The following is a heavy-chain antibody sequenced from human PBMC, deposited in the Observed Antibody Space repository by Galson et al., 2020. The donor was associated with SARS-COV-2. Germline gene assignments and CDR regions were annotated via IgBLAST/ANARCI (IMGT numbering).Heavy chain of an antibody. V-gene: IGHV2-70*11. CDR3: ARIRASTVAVDY. Sequence: SGPTLVKPTQTLTLTCTFSGFSLSTSGMCVSWIRQPPGKALEWLARIDWDDDKYYSTSLKTRLTISKDTSKNQVVLTMANMDPVDTATYYCARIRASTVAVDYWGQGTLVTVSS. J-gene: IGHJ4*02. CDR1: GFSLSTSGMC. D-gene: IGHD4-17*01. CDR2: IDWDDDK.